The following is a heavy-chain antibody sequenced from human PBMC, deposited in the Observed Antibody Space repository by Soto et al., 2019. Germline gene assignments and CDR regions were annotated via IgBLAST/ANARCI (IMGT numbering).Heavy chain of an antibody. J-gene: IGHJ3*02. CDR3: ASGPFHI. V-gene: IGHV4-31*03. CDR2: LYYTGST. CDR1: GGSMTSDGFY. Sequence: QVQLQESGPGLLKPSQTLSLTCTVSGGSMTSDGFYWTWIRQRPGKGLEWIAYLYYTGSTFYNPSLKSRLTISLDKSANRFSLKMTSVTAADTAIYFCASGPFHIWGQGTMVVVSS.